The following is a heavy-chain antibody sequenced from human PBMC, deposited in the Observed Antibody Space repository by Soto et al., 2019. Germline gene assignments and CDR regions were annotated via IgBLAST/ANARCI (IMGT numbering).Heavy chain of an antibody. V-gene: IGHV3-7*01. Sequence: EVQLVESGGGLVQPGGTLRLSCAASGFTLSSYWMSWVRQAPEKGLEWVANIKQDGSEKYYVDSVKGRFTNSRDSAKNSLFLQMNSLRAEDTAVYYCAREGLMNSNSPGIDYWGQGTLVTVSS. CDR3: AREGLMNSNSPGIDY. CDR1: GFTLSSYW. D-gene: IGHD6-6*01. CDR2: IKQDGSEK. J-gene: IGHJ4*02.